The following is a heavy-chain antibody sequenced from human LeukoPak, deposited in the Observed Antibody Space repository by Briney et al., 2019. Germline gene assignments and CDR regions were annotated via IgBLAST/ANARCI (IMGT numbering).Heavy chain of an antibody. V-gene: IGHV1-46*01. Sequence: ASVKVSCKASGYTVSSYYVHWLRQAPGPGLEWMGIINPSGGSTSYAQKFQGRVTMTRDTSTSTVYMELSSLRSEDTAVYYCARGTNYLPQDYWGQGTLVTVSS. CDR2: INPSGGST. J-gene: IGHJ4*02. D-gene: IGHD1/OR15-1a*01. CDR3: ARGTNYLPQDY. CDR1: GYTVSSYY.